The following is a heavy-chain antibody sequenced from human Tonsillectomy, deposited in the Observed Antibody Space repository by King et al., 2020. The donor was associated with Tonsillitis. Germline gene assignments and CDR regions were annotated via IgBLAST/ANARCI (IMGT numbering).Heavy chain of an antibody. V-gene: IGHV2-5*01. CDR2: IYWNDDK. CDR3: AHGYGSGQPYYSGIDV. CDR1: GFSLSTSGVG. D-gene: IGHD3-10*01. Sequence: TLKESGPTLVKPTQTLTLTCTFSGFSLSTSGVGVGWIRQPPGKALEWLALIYWNDDKRYSPSLKSRLTITKDTSKNQVVLTMTNMDPVDTATYYCAHGYGSGQPYYSGIDVWGQGTTVTVSS. J-gene: IGHJ6*02.